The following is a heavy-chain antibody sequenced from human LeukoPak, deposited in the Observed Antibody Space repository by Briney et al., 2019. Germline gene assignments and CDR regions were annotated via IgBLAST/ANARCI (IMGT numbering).Heavy chain of an antibody. J-gene: IGHJ4*02. CDR2: ISSDGITT. CDR1: ALTFSSYW. Sequence: PAGTLSLYCAAYALTFSSYWLYWLRQAPGKGLVWVSRISSDGITTNYAGAVKGRFTMSRDNAKNTLFLQMNTLRAEDTAVYYCVRDLGELPTYWGQGTLVTVSP. V-gene: IGHV3-74*01. D-gene: IGHD1-26*01. CDR3: VRDLGELPTY.